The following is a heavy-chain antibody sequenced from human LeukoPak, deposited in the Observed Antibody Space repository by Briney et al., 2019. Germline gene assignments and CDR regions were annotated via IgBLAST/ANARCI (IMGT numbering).Heavy chain of an antibody. CDR1: GGTFSSYA. V-gene: IGHV1-69*05. J-gene: IGHJ4*02. CDR2: IIPIFGTA. Sequence: SVKVSCKASGGTFSSYAISWVRQAPGQGLEWMGGIIPIFGTANYAQKFQGRVTITTDESTSTAYMELSSLRSEDTAVYYCARARGSRTTVTTGPNYFDYWGQGTLVTVSS. D-gene: IGHD4-17*01. CDR3: ARARGSRTTVTTGPNYFDY.